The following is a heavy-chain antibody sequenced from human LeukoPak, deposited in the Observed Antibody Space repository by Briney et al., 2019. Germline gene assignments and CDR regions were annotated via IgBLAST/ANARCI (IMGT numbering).Heavy chain of an antibody. Sequence: GGSLRLSCAVSRFTLRISAMGWARQAPGQGLEWVAVISYGGTNKYYADSVKGRFTISRDNAKNSLYLQMNSLRAEDTAVYYCARDSPRGYCSGSRCYARLEPWGQGTLVTVSS. CDR3: ARDSPRGYCSGSRCYARLEP. CDR2: ISYGGTNK. D-gene: IGHD2-15*01. V-gene: IGHV3-30-3*01. J-gene: IGHJ5*02. CDR1: RFTLRISA.